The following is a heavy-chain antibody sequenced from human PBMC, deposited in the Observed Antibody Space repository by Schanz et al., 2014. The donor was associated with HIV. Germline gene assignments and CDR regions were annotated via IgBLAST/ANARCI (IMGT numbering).Heavy chain of an antibody. J-gene: IGHJ6*02. CDR3: AKDRNHYDSRYRGKGNYYYYYGMDV. CDR2: ISYDGSNK. D-gene: IGHD3-22*01. CDR1: GLTFRNYW. V-gene: IGHV3-30*18. Sequence: VQLAESGGALVQPGGSLRLSCAVSGLTFRNYWMAWVRQAPGKGLEWVAVISYDGSNKKYADSVKGRFTISRDNSKNTLYLQMKSLRPEDTAVYYCAKDRNHYDSRYRGKGNYYYYYGMDVWGQGTTVTVSS.